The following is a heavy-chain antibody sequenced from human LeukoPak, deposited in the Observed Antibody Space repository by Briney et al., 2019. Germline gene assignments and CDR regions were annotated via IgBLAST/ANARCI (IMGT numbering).Heavy chain of an antibody. V-gene: IGHV1-69*05. CDR1: GGTFIGYA. Sequence: GASVKVSCKASGGTFIGYAISWVRQAPGQGLEWMGGIIPIFGTANYAQKFQGRVTITTDESTSTAYMELSSLKSEDTAVYYCARSAGDYYYYMDVWGKGTTVTVSS. CDR3: ARSAGDYYYYMDV. J-gene: IGHJ6*03. D-gene: IGHD3-10*01. CDR2: IIPIFGTA.